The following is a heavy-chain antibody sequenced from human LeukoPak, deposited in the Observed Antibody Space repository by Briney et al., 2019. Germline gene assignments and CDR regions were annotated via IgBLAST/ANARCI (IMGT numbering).Heavy chain of an antibody. CDR3: ARARLVGSGSYWAFDY. CDR2: IKQDGSEK. D-gene: IGHD3-10*01. Sequence: GGSLRLSCAASGFTFSSYWMSWVRQAPGKGLEWVAKIKQDGSEKYYVDSVKGRFTISRDNAKNSLYLQMNSLRAEDTAVYYCARARLVGSGSYWAFDYWGQGTLVTVSS. V-gene: IGHV3-7*03. J-gene: IGHJ4*02. CDR1: GFTFSSYW.